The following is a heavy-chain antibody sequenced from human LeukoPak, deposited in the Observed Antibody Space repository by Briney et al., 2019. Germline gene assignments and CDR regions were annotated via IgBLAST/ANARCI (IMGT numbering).Heavy chain of an antibody. CDR2: IKPSGRGT. J-gene: IGHJ4*02. CDR1: GYTFTNYY. V-gene: IGHV1-46*01. Sequence: ASVTVSCKTSGYTFTNYYVHWVRQAPGQGLEWMGIIKPSGRGTTYAQKFQGRVTMTRDTPTSTVYMELSSLRSEDTAVYYCARQYSSGYFFFDCWGQGTLVAVSS. CDR3: ARQYSSGYFFFDC. D-gene: IGHD6-25*01.